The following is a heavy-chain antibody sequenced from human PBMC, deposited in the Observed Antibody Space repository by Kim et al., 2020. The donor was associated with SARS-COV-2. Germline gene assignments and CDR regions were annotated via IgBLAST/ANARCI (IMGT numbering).Heavy chain of an antibody. D-gene: IGHD1-26*01. CDR1: GFTVSSNY. V-gene: IGHV3-53*01. Sequence: GGSLRLSCAASGFTVSSNYMSWVRQAPGKGLEWVSVIYSGGSTYYADSVKGRFTISRDNSKNTLYLQMNSLRAEDTAVYYCASLVGAASYFDYWGQGTLVTVSS. J-gene: IGHJ4*02. CDR3: ASLVGAASYFDY. CDR2: IYSGGST.